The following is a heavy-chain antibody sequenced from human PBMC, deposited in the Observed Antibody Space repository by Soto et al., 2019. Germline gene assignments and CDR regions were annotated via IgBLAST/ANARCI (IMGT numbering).Heavy chain of an antibody. CDR2: ISGSGGST. D-gene: IGHD4-17*01. J-gene: IGHJ4*02. CDR1: GFTFSSYA. Sequence: GSLRVSCPASGFTFSSYAMRWVRQAPGKGLVWVSAISGSGGSTYYADSVKGRFTISRDNSKNTLYLQMNSLRAEDTAVYYCAKQRKAYGGWLFDYWGQGTLVTVSS. V-gene: IGHV3-23*01. CDR3: AKQRKAYGGWLFDY.